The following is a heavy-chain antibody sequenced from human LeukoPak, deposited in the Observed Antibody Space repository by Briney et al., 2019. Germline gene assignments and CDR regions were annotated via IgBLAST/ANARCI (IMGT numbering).Heavy chain of an antibody. D-gene: IGHD3-3*01. CDR3: ARDSPTIFGVDTNWFDP. V-gene: IGHV4-38-2*02. CDR2: IYHSGST. Sequence: SETLSLTCAVSGYSISSGYYWGWIRPPPGKGLEWIGSIYHSGSTYYNPSLKSRVTISVDTSKNQFSLKLSSVTAADTAVYYCARDSPTIFGVDTNWFDPWGQGTLVTVSS. CDR1: GYSISSGYY. J-gene: IGHJ5*02.